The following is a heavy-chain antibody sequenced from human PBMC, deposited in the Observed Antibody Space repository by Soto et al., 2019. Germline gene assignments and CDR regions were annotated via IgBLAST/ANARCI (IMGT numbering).Heavy chain of an antibody. V-gene: IGHV3-30-3*01. CDR3: ARDLREWLRLSIFPPPTFDY. CDR2: ISYDGSNK. J-gene: IGHJ4*02. D-gene: IGHD5-12*01. Sequence: SLTLSCAASGFTFSRYAMHWVRHAPSKGLEWVAVISYDGSNKYYADSVKGRFTISRDNSKNTLYLQMNSLRAEDTAVYYCARDLREWLRLSIFPPPTFDYWGQGTLVTVSS. CDR1: GFTFSRYA.